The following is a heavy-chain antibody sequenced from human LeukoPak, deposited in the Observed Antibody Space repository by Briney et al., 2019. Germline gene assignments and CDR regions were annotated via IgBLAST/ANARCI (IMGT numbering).Heavy chain of an antibody. D-gene: IGHD6-25*01. CDR1: GYRFFDYS. J-gene: IGHJ4*02. CDR2: INTNTGNP. V-gene: IGHV7-4-1*02. CDR3: ARSHAAVSDY. Sequence: ASVKVSCKASGYRFFDYSLSWVRQAPGQGLEWMGWINTNTGNPTYAQGFTGRFVFPLDTSVSTAYLQISSLKAEDTAVYYCARSHAAVSDYWGQGTLVTVSS.